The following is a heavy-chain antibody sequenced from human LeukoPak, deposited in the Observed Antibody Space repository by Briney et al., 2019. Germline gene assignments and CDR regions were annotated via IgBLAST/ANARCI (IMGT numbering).Heavy chain of an antibody. Sequence: SETLSLTCTVSGGSISSSSYYWGWIRQPPGKGLEWIGSIYYSGSTYYNPSLKSRVTISVDTSKNQFSLKLSSVTAADTAVYYCARVCSSSWYVGYYYYYMDVWGKGTTVTVSS. J-gene: IGHJ6*03. D-gene: IGHD6-13*01. V-gene: IGHV4-39*07. CDR3: ARVCSSSWYVGYYYYYMDV. CDR1: GGSISSSSYY. CDR2: IYYSGST.